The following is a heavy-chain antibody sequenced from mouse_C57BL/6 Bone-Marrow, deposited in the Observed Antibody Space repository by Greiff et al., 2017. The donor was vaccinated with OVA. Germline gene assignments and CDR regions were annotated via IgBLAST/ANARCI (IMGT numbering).Heavy chain of an antibody. Sequence: QVQLQQPGAELVKPGASVKVSCKASGYTFTSYWMHWVKQRPGQGLEWIGRIHPSDSDTNYNQKFKGKATLTVDKSSSTAYMQLISLTSEDSAVYYCAIYAYDLYYAMDYWGQGTSVTVSS. CDR3: AIYAYDLYYAMDY. D-gene: IGHD2-2*01. CDR1: GYTFTSYW. CDR2: IHPSDSDT. J-gene: IGHJ4*01. V-gene: IGHV1-74*01.